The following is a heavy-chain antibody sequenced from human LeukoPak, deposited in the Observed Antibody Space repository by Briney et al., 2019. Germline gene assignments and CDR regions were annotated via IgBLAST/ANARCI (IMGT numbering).Heavy chain of an antibody. CDR1: GYNFKTHA. Sequence: GASVKVSCQTSGYNFKTHAVSWVRQVPGQGLEWMGWISGYNGDTAFAQKFQGRVTMTKDTSTTTAYMELRSLTSDDTAVYYCARDRVVGATPLGYWGQGTLVTVSS. CDR3: ARDRVVGATPLGY. V-gene: IGHV1-18*01. J-gene: IGHJ4*02. D-gene: IGHD1-26*01. CDR2: ISGYNGDT.